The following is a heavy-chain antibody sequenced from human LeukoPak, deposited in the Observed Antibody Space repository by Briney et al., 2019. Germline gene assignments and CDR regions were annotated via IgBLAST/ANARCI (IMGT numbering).Heavy chain of an antibody. CDR2: IYYSGST. CDR1: GGSISSYY. CDR3: ARSSQRKYCSSTSCYWFDP. D-gene: IGHD2-2*01. Sequence: SETLSLTCTVSGGSISSYYWSWIRQPPGKGLEWIGYIYYSGSTNYNPSLKSRVTISVDTSKNQFSLKLSSVTAADTAVYYCARSSQRKYCSSTSCYWFDPWGQGTLVTVSS. V-gene: IGHV4-59*08. J-gene: IGHJ5*02.